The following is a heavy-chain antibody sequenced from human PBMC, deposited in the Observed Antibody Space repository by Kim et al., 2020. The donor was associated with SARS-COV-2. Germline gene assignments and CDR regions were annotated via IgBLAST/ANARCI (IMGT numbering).Heavy chain of an antibody. Sequence: SVKVSCKASGGTFSSYAISWVRQAPGQGLEWMGGIIPIFGTANYAQKFQGRVTITADESTSTAYMELSSLRSEDTAVYYCATSANYDRYFDYWGQGTLVTVSS. CDR3: ATSANYDRYFDY. CDR2: IIPIFGTA. V-gene: IGHV1-69*13. CDR1: GGTFSSYA. D-gene: IGHD3-22*01. J-gene: IGHJ4*02.